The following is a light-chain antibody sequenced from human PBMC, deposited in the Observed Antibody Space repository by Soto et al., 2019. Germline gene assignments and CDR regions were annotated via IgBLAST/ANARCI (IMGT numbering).Light chain of an antibody. CDR1: SSDVGSYNL. CDR3: CSYAGTTSYVV. J-gene: IGLJ2*01. Sequence: QSALTQPASVSGSPGQSITISCTGTSSDVGSYNLVSWYQQHPGKAPKLMIYDVTKRPSGVSNRFSGSKSGNTASLTISGLQAEDEADYYCCSYAGTTSYVVFGGGPKLTVL. V-gene: IGLV2-23*02. CDR2: DVT.